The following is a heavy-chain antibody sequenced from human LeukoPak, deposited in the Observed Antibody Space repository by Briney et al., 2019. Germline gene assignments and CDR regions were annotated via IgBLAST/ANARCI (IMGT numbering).Heavy chain of an antibody. D-gene: IGHD6-19*01. CDR1: GYTFTGYY. CDR2: INPNSGGT. V-gene: IGHV1-2*02. J-gene: IGHJ4*02. CDR3: ARARASSGWLIKKKPFDY. Sequence: ASVKVSCKASGYTFTGYYMHWVRQAPGQGLEWMGWINPNSGGTNYAQKFQGRVTMTRDTSISTAYMELSRLRSDDTAVYYCARARASSGWLIKKKPFDYWGQGTLVTVPS.